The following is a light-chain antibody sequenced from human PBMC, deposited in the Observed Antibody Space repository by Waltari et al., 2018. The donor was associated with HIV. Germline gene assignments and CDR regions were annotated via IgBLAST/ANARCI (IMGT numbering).Light chain of an antibody. CDR1: QSLLRNDGNNY. CDR3: LQSLHTPRFS. CDR2: LAS. Sequence: DIVLTQSPLSLPVTPGESASLSCRASQSLLRNDGNNYLDWYVQKPGRSPQFLVYLASRRTSGFPERFSGTGSGTNFTLKIGRVEAADVGTYYCLQSLHTPRFSFGPGTRVDI. J-gene: IGKJ3*01. V-gene: IGKV2-28*01.